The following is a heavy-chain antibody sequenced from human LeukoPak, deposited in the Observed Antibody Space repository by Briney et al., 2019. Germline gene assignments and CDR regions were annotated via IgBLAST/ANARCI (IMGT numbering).Heavy chain of an antibody. Sequence: PSETLSLTCAVYGGSFSGYYWSWIRQPPGKGLGWIGEINHSGSTNYNPSLKSRVTISVDTSKNQFSLKLSSVTAADTAVYYCARAPLRLDAFDIWGQGTMVTVSS. CDR3: ARAPLRLDAFDI. CDR1: GGSFSGYY. CDR2: INHSGST. D-gene: IGHD2-21*02. J-gene: IGHJ3*02. V-gene: IGHV4-34*01.